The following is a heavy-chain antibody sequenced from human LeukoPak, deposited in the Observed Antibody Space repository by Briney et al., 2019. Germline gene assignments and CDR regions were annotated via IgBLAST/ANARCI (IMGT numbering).Heavy chain of an antibody. CDR3: ARDDGDV. Sequence: GGSLRLSCVSSGFTFSNYWMKWVRQAPGKWLECVAIINEDGSGKFSVGSVKDRLTISRDNTRNTLDLKINSMTVEDTVIYYCARDDGDVWGKGTTVTVSS. CDR2: INEDGSGK. V-gene: IGHV3-7*01. CDR1: GFTFSNYW. J-gene: IGHJ6*04.